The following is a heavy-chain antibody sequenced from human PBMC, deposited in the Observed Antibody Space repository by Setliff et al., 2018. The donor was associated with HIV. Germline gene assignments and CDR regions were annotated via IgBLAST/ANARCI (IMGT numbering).Heavy chain of an antibody. V-gene: IGHV5-51*01. CDR1: GYSFTSYW. Sequence: PGESLTISCKASGYSFTSYWIGWVRQMPGKGLEWMGIIYPGDSDSRYSPPFQGQVTISVDKSISTAYLQWDRLKASDTAMYYCVRSGGFGELYGYWGQGTLVTVSS. CDR3: VRSGGFGELYGY. J-gene: IGHJ4*02. D-gene: IGHD3-10*01. CDR2: IYPGDSDS.